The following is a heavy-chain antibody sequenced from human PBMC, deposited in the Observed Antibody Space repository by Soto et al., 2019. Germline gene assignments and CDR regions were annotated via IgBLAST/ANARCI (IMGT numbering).Heavy chain of an antibody. CDR2: IYYSGTT. CDR3: ARRYGYSFDY. Sequence: SETLSLTCTVSGGSISSYYWSWIRKPPGKGLEWIGYIYYSGTTNYNPSLKSRVTISVDTSKNQLSLKLSSVTAADTAVYYCARRYGYSFDYWGQGTLVTVSS. CDR1: GGSISSYY. D-gene: IGHD5-18*01. J-gene: IGHJ4*02. V-gene: IGHV4-59*08.